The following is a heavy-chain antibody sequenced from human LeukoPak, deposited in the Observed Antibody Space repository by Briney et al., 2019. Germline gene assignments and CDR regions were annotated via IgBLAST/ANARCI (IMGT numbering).Heavy chain of an antibody. Sequence: SETLSLTCTISGGSISGSSYYWGWIRQPPGKVLEWIGSIYYSGSTYYNPSLKSRVTISVDTSKNQFSLKLSSVTAAHTAVYYCARLLPAMAVCGQGTTVTVSS. V-gene: IGHV4-39*01. CDR1: GGSISGSSYY. CDR3: ARLLPAMAV. J-gene: IGHJ6*02. CDR2: IYYSGST.